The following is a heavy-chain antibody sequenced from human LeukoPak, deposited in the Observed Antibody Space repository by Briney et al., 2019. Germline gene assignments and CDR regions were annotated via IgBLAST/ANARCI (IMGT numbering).Heavy chain of an antibody. D-gene: IGHD4-17*01. CDR1: GGPISSSSYY. CDR2: IYYSGST. J-gene: IGHJ4*02. V-gene: IGHV4-39*01. CDR3: ARGLSPYGAPSWRY. Sequence: KPSETLSLTCTVSGGPISSSSYYWGWIRQPPGKGLEWIGSIYYSGSTYYNPSLKSRVTISVDTSKNQFSLKLSSVTAADTAVYYCARGLSPYGAPSWRYWGQGTLVTVSS.